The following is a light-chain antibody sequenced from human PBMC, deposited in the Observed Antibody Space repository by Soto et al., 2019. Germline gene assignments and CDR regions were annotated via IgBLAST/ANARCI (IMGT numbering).Light chain of an antibody. V-gene: IGLV1-44*01. Sequence: QSVLTQPPSASGTPGQRVPISCSGSSSNIGSNAVNWYQQLPGTAPKLLIDSDSQRPSGVPDRFSGSKSGTSASLAISGLQSEDEADYYCAAWDDSLSVWLFGGGTKLTVL. J-gene: IGLJ3*02. CDR2: SDS. CDR1: SSNIGSNA. CDR3: AAWDDSLSVWL.